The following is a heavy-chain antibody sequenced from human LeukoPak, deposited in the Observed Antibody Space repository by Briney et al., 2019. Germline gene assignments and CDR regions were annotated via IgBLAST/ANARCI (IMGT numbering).Heavy chain of an antibody. V-gene: IGHV3-23*01. CDR2: ISGSGGST. J-gene: IGHJ3*02. D-gene: IGHD2-2*01. CDR3: AKSGGIVVVPAAVMGHDAFDI. CDR1: GFTFSSYA. Sequence: GGSLRLSCAASGFTFSSYAMSWVRQAPGKGLEWVSAISGSGGSTYYADSVKGRFTISRDNSTNTLYLQMNSLRAEDTAVYYCAKSGGIVVVPAAVMGHDAFDIWGQGTMVTVSS.